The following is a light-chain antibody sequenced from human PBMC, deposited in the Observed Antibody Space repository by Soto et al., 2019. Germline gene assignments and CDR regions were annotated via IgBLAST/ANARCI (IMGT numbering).Light chain of an antibody. Sequence: EIVLTQSPGTLSLSPGERATLSCRASQSVSSSYLDWYQQKPSQAPRLLIYGASIRATGIPDRFSGSGSGTDFTLTISRLEPEDFAVYYCQHYCSSPWTFGQGTKVEIK. CDR3: QHYCSSPWT. CDR1: QSVSSSY. V-gene: IGKV3-20*01. CDR2: GAS. J-gene: IGKJ1*01.